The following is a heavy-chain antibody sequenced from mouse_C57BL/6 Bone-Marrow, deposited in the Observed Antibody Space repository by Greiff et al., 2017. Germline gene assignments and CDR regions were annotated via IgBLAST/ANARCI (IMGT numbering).Heavy chain of an antibody. CDR1: GYTFTSYW. V-gene: IGHV1-69*01. J-gene: IGHJ1*03. CDR2: IDPSDSYT. Sequence: QVQLKQPGAELVMPGASVKLSCKASGYTFTSYWMHWVKQRPGQGLEWIGEIDPSDSYTNYNQKFKGKSTLTVDKSSSTAYMQLSSLTSEDSAVYYCARSYYYGSSYVWYFDVWGTGTTVTVSS. D-gene: IGHD1-1*01. CDR3: ARSYYYGSSYVWYFDV.